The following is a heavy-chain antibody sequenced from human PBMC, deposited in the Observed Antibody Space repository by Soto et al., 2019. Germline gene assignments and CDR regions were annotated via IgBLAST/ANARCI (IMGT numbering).Heavy chain of an antibody. CDR2: IYPGDSDT. CDR3: ARVQDRDGDYYYGMDV. D-gene: IGHD6-6*01. Sequence: GESLKISCKGSGYSFTSYWIGWVRQMPGKGLEWMGIIYPGDSDTRYSPSFQGQVTISADKSISTAYLQWSSLKASDTAMYYCARVQDRDGDYYYGMDVWGQGTTVTVSS. CDR1: GYSFTSYW. V-gene: IGHV5-51*01. J-gene: IGHJ6*02.